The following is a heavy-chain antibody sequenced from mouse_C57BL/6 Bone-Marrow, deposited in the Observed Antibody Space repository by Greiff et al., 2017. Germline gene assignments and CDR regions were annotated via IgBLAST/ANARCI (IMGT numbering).Heavy chain of an antibody. V-gene: IGHV1-81*01. D-gene: IGHD1-1*01. J-gene: IGHJ2*01. CDR3: ARCIGGVVATN. CDR2: IHPRSGNT. CDR1: GYTFTSYG. Sequence: VQLQQSGAELARPGASVKLSCKASGYTFTSYGISWVKQRTGQGLEWIGEIHPRSGNTYYNEKFKGKATLTADKSSSTAYMELRSLTSEDSAVYFCARCIGGVVATNWGQGTTLTVSS.